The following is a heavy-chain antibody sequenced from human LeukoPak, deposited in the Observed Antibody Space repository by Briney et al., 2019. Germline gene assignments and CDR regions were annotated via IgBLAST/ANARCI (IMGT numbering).Heavy chain of an antibody. D-gene: IGHD3-22*01. CDR3: AKDIGAYYYDSSGYYFDY. V-gene: IGHV3-9*03. J-gene: IGHJ4*02. CDR2: ISWNSGSI. Sequence: GGSLRLSCAASGFTFSSYWMHWVRQAPGKGLEWVSGISWNSGSIGYADSVKGRLTISRDNAKNSLYLQMNSLRAEDMALYYCAKDIGAYYYDSSGYYFDYWGQGTLVTVSS. CDR1: GFTFSSYW.